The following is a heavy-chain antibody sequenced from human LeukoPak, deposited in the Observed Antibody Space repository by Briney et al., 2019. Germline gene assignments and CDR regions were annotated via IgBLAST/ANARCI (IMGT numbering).Heavy chain of an antibody. J-gene: IGHJ4*02. CDR2: ISYDGSNK. CDR3: AREGRWLPALDY. D-gene: IGHD5-24*01. CDR1: GFTFSSCA. V-gene: IGHV3-30*01. Sequence: TGGSLRLSCAASGFTFSSCAMHWVRQAPGKGLEWVAVISYDGSNKYYADSVKGRFTISRDNSKNTLYLQMNSLRAEDTAVYYCAREGRWLPALDYWGQGTLVTVSS.